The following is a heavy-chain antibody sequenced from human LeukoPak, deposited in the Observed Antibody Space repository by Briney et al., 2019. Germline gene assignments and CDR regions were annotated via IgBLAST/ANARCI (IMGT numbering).Heavy chain of an antibody. V-gene: IGHV1-69*04. D-gene: IGHD5-24*01. J-gene: IGHJ4*02. CDR1: GGTFSSYA. CDR3: ARDQEMAIGYYFDY. Sequence: SVKVSCKASGGTFSSYAIIWVRQAPGQGLEWMGRIIHILGIANYAHKFQGRVTITADNSTSTADIELSSLRSDDTAVYYCARDQEMAIGYYFDYWGQGTRVTVSS. CDR2: IIHILGIA.